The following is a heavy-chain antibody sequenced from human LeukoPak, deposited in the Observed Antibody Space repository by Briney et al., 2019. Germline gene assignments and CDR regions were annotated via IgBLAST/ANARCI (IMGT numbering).Heavy chain of an antibody. J-gene: IGHJ4*02. CDR3: SRRGYDFKSDYNRGCYDY. V-gene: IGHV4-4*09. Sequence: SVTLSFTCSVYGDSISSYFWSWLRQPPGKGLEWIGLIYNGGSTNYNPSLESRVTISVDASKNHFSQKLNSVTAADAAVYYCSRRGYDFKSDYNRGCYDYGGQRTLVIVSS. D-gene: IGHD3-3*01. CDR1: GDSISSYF. CDR2: IYNGGST.